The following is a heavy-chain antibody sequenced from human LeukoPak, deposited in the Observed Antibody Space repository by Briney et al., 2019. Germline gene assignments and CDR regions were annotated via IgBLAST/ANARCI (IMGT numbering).Heavy chain of an antibody. CDR1: GFTFSRYE. Sequence: GGSLRLSCAASGFTFSRYEMNWVRQAPGKGLEWVSYISSSGDTIYYADSVKGRFTISRDNAKNSLYLQLSSLRAEDTAVYYCASLWFGELLDSWGQGTLVTVSS. CDR2: ISSSGDTI. CDR3: ASLWFGELLDS. J-gene: IGHJ4*02. D-gene: IGHD3-10*01. V-gene: IGHV3-48*03.